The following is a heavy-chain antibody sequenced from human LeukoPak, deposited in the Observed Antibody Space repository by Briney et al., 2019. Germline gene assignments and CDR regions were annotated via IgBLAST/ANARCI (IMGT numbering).Heavy chain of an antibody. V-gene: IGHV4-4*02. CDR1: GGSISGSYW. CDR2: IYHTGST. D-gene: IGHD6-19*01. Sequence: SGTLSLTCAVSGGSISGSYWWSWVRQPPGKGLEWIGEIYHTGSTNYNPSLKSRVTISVDKSKNQFSLKLTSLTAADTAVYYCARPIAASSGWRSFDYWGQGALVTVSS. J-gene: IGHJ4*02. CDR3: ARPIAASSGWRSFDY.